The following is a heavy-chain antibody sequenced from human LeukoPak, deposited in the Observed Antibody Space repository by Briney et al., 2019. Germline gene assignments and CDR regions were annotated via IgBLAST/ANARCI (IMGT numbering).Heavy chain of an antibody. Sequence: ASVKVSCKASGYTFTSYYMHWVRQAPGQGLEWMGIINPSGGSTSYAQKFQGRVTMTRDTSTSTVYMELSSLRSEDTAVYYCARDRAPQDNYDFWSSYLFDYWGQGTLVTVSS. J-gene: IGHJ4*02. CDR1: GYTFTSYY. CDR3: ARDRAPQDNYDFWSSYLFDY. CDR2: INPSGGST. D-gene: IGHD3-3*01. V-gene: IGHV1-46*01.